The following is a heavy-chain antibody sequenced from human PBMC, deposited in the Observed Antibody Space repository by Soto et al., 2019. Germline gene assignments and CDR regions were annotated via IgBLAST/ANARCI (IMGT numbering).Heavy chain of an antibody. D-gene: IGHD6-25*01. J-gene: IGHJ4*02. CDR3: ARVHSADGYNHWGYFDY. Sequence: SETLSLTCAVYGGSFSGYYWSWIRQPPGKGLEWIGEINHSGSTNYNPSLKSRVTISADTSKNQFSLKLSSVTAADTAVYYCARVHSADGYNHWGYFDYWGQGTLVTVSS. CDR1: GGSFSGYY. V-gene: IGHV4-34*01. CDR2: INHSGST.